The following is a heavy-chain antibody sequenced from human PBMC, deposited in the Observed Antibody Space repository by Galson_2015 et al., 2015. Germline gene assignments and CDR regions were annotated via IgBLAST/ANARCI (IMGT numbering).Heavy chain of an antibody. CDR2: IRSTSSYI. V-gene: IGHV3-21*01. D-gene: IGHD1-1*01. CDR3: ATEATSNWNDWSILDH. J-gene: IGHJ4*02. CDR1: GFTFSSYS. Sequence: SLRLSCAASGFTFSSYSMNWVRQAPGKGLEWVSPIRSTSSYIYYADSVKGRLTISRDNAKNSLYLQMNSLRAEDTAVYYCATEATSNWNDWSILDHWGQGTLATVSS.